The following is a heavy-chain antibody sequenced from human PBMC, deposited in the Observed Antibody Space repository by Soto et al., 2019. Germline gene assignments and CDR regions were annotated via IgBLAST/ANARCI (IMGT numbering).Heavy chain of an antibody. J-gene: IGHJ4*02. CDR1: GGSIGIGCSY. Sequence: PQSLTSTVSGGSIGIGCSYLRWIRQHPGKGLEWIGYIYYSGSTYYNPSLKSRVPISVDTSKNQSSLKLSSVTAADTAVYYCARVSYGGNVGDFDYWGQGTLVTVSS. CDR2: IYYSGST. D-gene: IGHD5-12*01. CDR3: ARVSYGGNVGDFDY. V-gene: IGHV4-31*03.